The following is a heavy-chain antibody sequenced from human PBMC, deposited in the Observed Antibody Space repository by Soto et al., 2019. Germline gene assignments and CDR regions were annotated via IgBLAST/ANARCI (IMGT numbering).Heavy chain of an antibody. CDR3: ARSLYGSGSYSSYYYGMDV. V-gene: IGHV4-59*01. D-gene: IGHD3-10*01. CDR1: GDSISTDY. CDR2: IYYSGST. Sequence: PSETLSLTCSVSGDSISTDYWSWIRQSPGEGLEWIGYIYYSGSTNYNPSLKSRVTISEDTSKNQFSLKLSSVTAADTAVYYCARSLYGSGSYSSYYYGMDVWGQGTTVTVSS. J-gene: IGHJ6*02.